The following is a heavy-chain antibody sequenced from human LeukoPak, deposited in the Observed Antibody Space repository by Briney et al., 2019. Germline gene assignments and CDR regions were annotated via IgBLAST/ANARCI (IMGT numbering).Heavy chain of an antibody. D-gene: IGHD1-1*01. CDR3: AREGGGIDY. Sequence: GGSLRLSCAASGFTFSTYNMNWVRRAPGKGLEWVSSISSGSGYIYYADSVKGRFIISRDNAKNSLYLQMNSLRAEHTAVYYCAREGGGIDYWGQGTLVTVSS. CDR2: ISSGSGYI. J-gene: IGHJ4*02. V-gene: IGHV3-21*01. CDR1: GFTFSTYN.